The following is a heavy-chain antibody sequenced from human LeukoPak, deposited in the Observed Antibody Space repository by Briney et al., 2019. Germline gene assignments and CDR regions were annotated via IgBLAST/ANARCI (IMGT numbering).Heavy chain of an antibody. J-gene: IGHJ4*02. Sequence: SETLSLTCSVSGDAISRGGYSWNWFGQPPGKALEGIGYIYHTGGTSYNPSLKSRVVMSVDTSKNQFSLKLTSVTAADAAVYYCVRGAVIGNYFDYWGPGTLVIVSS. CDR3: VRGAVIGNYFDY. CDR1: GDAISRGGYS. V-gene: IGHV4-30-2*01. D-gene: IGHD3-16*02. CDR2: IYHTGGT.